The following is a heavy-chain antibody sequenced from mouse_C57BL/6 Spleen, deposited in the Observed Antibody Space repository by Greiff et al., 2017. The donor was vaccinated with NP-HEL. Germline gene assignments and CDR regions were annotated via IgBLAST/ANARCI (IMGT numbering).Heavy chain of an antibody. CDR2: IYPGSGST. Sequence: QVQLQQSGAELVKPGASVKMSCKASGYTFTSYWITWVKQRPGQGLEWIGDIYPGSGSTNYNEKFKSKATLTVDTSSSTAYMQLSSLTSEDSAVYYCARSPYYYGRGYFDVWGTGTTVTVSS. CDR1: GYTFTSYW. CDR3: ARSPYYYGRGYFDV. J-gene: IGHJ1*03. V-gene: IGHV1-55*01. D-gene: IGHD1-1*01.